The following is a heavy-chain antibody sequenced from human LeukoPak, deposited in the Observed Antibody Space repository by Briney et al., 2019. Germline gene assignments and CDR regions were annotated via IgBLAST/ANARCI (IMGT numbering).Heavy chain of an antibody. V-gene: IGHV4-4*07. CDR3: TRDGYYFDSSGYYF. Sequence: SETLSLTCTVSGGSISSYYWSWIRQPAGKGLEWIGHIYTSGNTNYNPSLKSRVTMSVDTSKNQFSLKLRSVTAADTAVYYCTRDGYYFDSSGYYFWGQGTLVTVSS. D-gene: IGHD3-22*01. J-gene: IGHJ4*02. CDR1: GGSISSYY. CDR2: IYTSGNT.